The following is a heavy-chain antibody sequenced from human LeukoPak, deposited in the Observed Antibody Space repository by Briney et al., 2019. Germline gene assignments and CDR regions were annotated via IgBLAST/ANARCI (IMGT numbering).Heavy chain of an antibody. CDR2: INHSGST. D-gene: IGHD3-22*01. J-gene: IGHJ4*02. Sequence: SETLSLTCAVYGGSFSGYYWSWIRQPPGKGLEWIGEINHSGSTNYNPSLKGRVTISVDTSKNQFSLKLSSVTAADTAVYYCARGRFSTRYDSSGFGYWGQGTLVTVSS. V-gene: IGHV4-34*01. CDR1: GGSFSGYY. CDR3: ARGRFSTRYDSSGFGY.